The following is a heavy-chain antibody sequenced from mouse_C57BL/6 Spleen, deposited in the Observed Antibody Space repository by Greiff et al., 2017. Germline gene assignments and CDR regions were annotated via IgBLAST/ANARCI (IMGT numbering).Heavy chain of an antibody. V-gene: IGHV5-6*01. Sequence: VQLKESGGDLVKPGGSLKLSCAASGFTFSSYGMSWVRQTPDKRLEWVATISSGGSYTYYPDSVKGRFTISRDNAKNTLYLQMSSLKSEDTAMYYCARDGNSSYWYFDVWGTGTTVTVSS. J-gene: IGHJ1*03. CDR3: ARDGNSSYWYFDV. CDR2: ISSGGSYT. D-gene: IGHD2-1*01. CDR1: GFTFSSYG.